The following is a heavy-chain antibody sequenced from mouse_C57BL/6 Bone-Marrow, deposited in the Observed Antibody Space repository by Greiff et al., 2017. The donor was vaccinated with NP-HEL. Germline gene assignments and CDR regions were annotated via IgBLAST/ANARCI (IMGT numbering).Heavy chain of an antibody. CDR2: IYPGSGST. D-gene: IGHD2-4*01. CDR3: ARETMITHYYAMDY. CDR1: GYTFTSYW. J-gene: IGHJ4*01. Sequence: QVQLQQPGAELVKPGASVKMSCKASGYTFTSYWITWVKQRPGQGLEWIGDIYPGSGSTNYNEKFKSKATLTVDTSSSTAYMQLSSLTSEYSAVYYCARETMITHYYAMDYWGQGTSVTVSS. V-gene: IGHV1-55*01.